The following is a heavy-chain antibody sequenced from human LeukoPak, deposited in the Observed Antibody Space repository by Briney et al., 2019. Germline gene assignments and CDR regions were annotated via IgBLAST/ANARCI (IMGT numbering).Heavy chain of an antibody. CDR3: ASSQGPLDY. CDR1: GFTFSSYD. J-gene: IGHJ4*02. CDR2: ISGSSSTI. Sequence: GRSLRLSCAASGFTFSSYDMNWVRQAPGKGLEWISYISGSSSTIYYADSVKGRFTITRDNAKNSLYLQMNTLRADDTAVYYCASSQGPLDYWGQGTLVTVSS. V-gene: IGHV3-48*01.